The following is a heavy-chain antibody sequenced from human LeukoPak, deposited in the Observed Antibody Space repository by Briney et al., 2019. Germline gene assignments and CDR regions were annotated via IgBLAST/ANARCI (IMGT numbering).Heavy chain of an antibody. CDR1: GYTFSSYY. V-gene: IGHV1-46*01. Sequence: ASVKVSCKASGYTFSSYYMHWVRQAPGQRLEWMGIINPSGGSTSYAQKFQGRVTMTRDTSTSTVYMELSSLRSEDTAVYYCARAWDTMVRRSRGNWFDPWGQGTLVTVSS. CDR3: ARAWDTMVRRSRGNWFDP. CDR2: INPSGGST. D-gene: IGHD3-10*01. J-gene: IGHJ5*02.